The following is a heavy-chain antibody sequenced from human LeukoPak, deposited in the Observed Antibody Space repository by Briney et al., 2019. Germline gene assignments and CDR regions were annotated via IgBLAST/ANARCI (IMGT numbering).Heavy chain of an antibody. V-gene: IGHV3-30*03. CDR2: ISYDGSNK. CDR1: GFTFSSYG. D-gene: IGHD3-22*01. Sequence: GGSLRLSCAASGFTFSSYGMHWVRQAPGKGLEWVAVISYDGSNKYYADSVKGRFTISRDNSKNTLYLQMNSLRAEDTAVYYCARDFHKRLYYYDSSGRPFDYWGQGTLVTVSS. CDR3: ARDFHKRLYYYDSSGRPFDY. J-gene: IGHJ4*02.